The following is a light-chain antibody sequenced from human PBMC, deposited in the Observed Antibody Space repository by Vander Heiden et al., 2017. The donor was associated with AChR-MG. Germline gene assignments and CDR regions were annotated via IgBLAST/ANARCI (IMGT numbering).Light chain of an antibody. CDR3: QQNDSSPTWT. CDR1: QSVRSSY. J-gene: IGKJ1*01. V-gene: IGKV3-20*01. CDR2: GAS. Sequence: EIVLTQSPGTLSLSPGERATLSCRASQSVRSSYLAWYQQKPGQAPRLLIYGASTRATGIPDRFSGSGYGTDFTLTISRREPEDFAVYYCQQNDSSPTWTFGQGTKVEIK.